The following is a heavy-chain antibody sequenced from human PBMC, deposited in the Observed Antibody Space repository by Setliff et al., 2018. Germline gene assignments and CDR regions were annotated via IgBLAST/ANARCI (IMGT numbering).Heavy chain of an antibody. CDR3: ARHKSNGSGSYPSLYMDV. D-gene: IGHD3-10*01. Sequence: ASETLSLTCTVSGGSISSYYWSWIRQPPGKGLEWIGYIYSSGSTNYNPSLKSRVTISVDTSKNQLSLKLSSVTAADTAVYYCARHKSNGSGSYPSLYMDVWGKGIMVTVS. J-gene: IGHJ6*03. CDR1: GGSISSYY. CDR2: IYSSGST. V-gene: IGHV4-59*08.